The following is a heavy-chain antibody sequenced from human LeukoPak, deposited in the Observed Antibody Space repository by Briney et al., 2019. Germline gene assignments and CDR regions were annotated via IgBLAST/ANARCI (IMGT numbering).Heavy chain of an antibody. CDR1: GLTFSSYP. CDR2: ISGDGDNT. V-gene: IGHV3-23*01. CDR3: ARDYGDYGPDY. Sequence: GGSLRLSCEASGLTFSSYPMSWVRQAPGKGLEWVSTISGDGDNTYYADSVKGRFTISRDNSKNTLYLQMNSLRAEDTAVYYCARDYGDYGPDYWGQGTLVTVSS. J-gene: IGHJ4*02. D-gene: IGHD4-17*01.